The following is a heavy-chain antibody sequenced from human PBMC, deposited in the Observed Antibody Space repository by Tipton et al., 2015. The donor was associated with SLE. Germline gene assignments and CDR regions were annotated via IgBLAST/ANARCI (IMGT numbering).Heavy chain of an antibody. V-gene: IGHV4-59*11. CDR2: IYYSGST. Sequence: LRLSCTVSGVSISSHYWSWIRQPPGKGLEWIGYIYYSGSTNYHPSLKGRGTISVDTSKNQFSLKLTSVTAADTAVYYCARQGLVVAATLFYWYFDLWGRGTLVTVSS. D-gene: IGHD2-15*01. CDR1: GVSISSHY. CDR3: ARQGLVVAATLFYWYFDL. J-gene: IGHJ2*01.